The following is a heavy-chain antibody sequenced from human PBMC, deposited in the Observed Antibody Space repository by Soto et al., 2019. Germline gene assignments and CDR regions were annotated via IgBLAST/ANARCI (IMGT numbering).Heavy chain of an antibody. CDR3: ARWGRPPRVRGQLDY. V-gene: IGHV1-46*01. CDR2: INPSDATT. D-gene: IGHD3-10*01. J-gene: IGHJ4*02. CDR1: GYTFINYY. Sequence: ASVKVSCKASGYTFINYYMQWVRQAPGQGLEWMGIINPSDATTFYAQKFQGRVTMTRDTSTSTVSMELSSLRSEDTAVYYCARWGRPPRVRGQLDYRGQGTLVTVSS.